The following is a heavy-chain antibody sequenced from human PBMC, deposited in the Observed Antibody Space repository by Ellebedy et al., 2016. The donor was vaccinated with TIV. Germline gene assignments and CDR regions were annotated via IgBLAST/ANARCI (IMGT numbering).Heavy chain of an antibody. CDR1: GYSITTGYY. CDR2: IFHTGDS. V-gene: IGHV4-38-2*02. D-gene: IGHD3-22*01. CDR3: VRSSDNRGYYHDY. Sequence: SETLSLXXTVSGYSITTGYYWGWIRQPPGKGLEWIGIIFHTGDSYYNPSLNSRVTISGDTSKKQLSLRLSLVTAADTAVYYCVRSSDNRGYYHDYWGHGTLVTVSS. J-gene: IGHJ4*01.